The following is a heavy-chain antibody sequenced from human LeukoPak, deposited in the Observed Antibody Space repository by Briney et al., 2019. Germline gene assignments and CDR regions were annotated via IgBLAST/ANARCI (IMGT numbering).Heavy chain of an antibody. CDR2: IYHSGST. J-gene: IGHJ4*02. CDR1: SYSISSGYY. D-gene: IGHD3-16*01. Sequence: SETLSLTCTVSSYSISSGYYWGWIRQPPGKGLEWIGSIYHSGSTYYNPSLKSRVTISVDTSKNQFSLKLSSVTAADTAVYYCASSYDYVWGTFHWGQGTLVTVSS. V-gene: IGHV4-38-2*02. CDR3: ASSYDYVWGTFH.